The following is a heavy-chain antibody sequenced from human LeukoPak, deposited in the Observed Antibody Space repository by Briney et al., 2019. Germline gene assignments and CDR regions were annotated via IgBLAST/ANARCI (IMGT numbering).Heavy chain of an antibody. Sequence: SETLSLTCTVSRXSISNYYGSWIRQPPGKGLEWIGYIYSSGSTNFNPSLTSRVTMSADTSRNQFSMKLSSVTAADTAVYFCARLGLLPYYFDIWGRGTLVTVSS. CDR2: IYSSGST. CDR1: RXSISNYY. D-gene: IGHD1-26*01. CDR3: ARLGLLPYYFDI. V-gene: IGHV4-4*08. J-gene: IGHJ2*01.